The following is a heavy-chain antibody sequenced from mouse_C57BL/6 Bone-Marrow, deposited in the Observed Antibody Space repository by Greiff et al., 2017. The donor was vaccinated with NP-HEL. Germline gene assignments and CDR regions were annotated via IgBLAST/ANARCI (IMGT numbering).Heavy chain of an antibody. CDR2: INPYNGGT. Sequence: EVQRVESGPVLVKPGASVKMSCKASGYTFTDYYMNWVKQSHGKSLEWIGVINPYNGGTSYNQKFKGKATLTVDKSSSTAYMELNSLTSEDSAVYYCARSELHWYFDVWGTGTTVTVSS. CDR1: GYTFTDYY. CDR3: ARSELHWYFDV. J-gene: IGHJ1*03. V-gene: IGHV1-19*01.